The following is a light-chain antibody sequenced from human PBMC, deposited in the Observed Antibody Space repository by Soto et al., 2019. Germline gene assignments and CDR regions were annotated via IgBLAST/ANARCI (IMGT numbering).Light chain of an antibody. CDR2: DVY. V-gene: IGLV2-14*03. Sequence: QSALTQPASVSGSPGQSIAISCTGVRTDVDGYDYGSWYQQHPGQAPQLIIYDVYTRPSGVSHRFSGSKSGDTASLTISGLQAEDEADYYCTSYTSSTPFYVFGTGTKVTVL. J-gene: IGLJ1*01. CDR3: TSYTSSTPFYV. CDR1: RTDVDGYDY.